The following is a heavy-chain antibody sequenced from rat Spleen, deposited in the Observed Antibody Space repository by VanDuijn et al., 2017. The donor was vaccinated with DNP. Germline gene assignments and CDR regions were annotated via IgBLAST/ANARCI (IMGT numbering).Heavy chain of an antibody. D-gene: IGHD1-1*01. CDR3: TRPLLLQWRGNYFDY. CDR1: GFTFSDYY. Sequence: EVQLVESGGGLVQPGRSLKLSCAVSGFTFSDYYMAWVRQAPAKGLEWVATIIYDGSSTFYRDSVKGRFTISRDNAKSTLYLQMNSLRSEDTATYYCTRPLLLQWRGNYFDYWGQGVMVTVSS. CDR2: IIYDGSST. V-gene: IGHV5-29*01. J-gene: IGHJ2*01.